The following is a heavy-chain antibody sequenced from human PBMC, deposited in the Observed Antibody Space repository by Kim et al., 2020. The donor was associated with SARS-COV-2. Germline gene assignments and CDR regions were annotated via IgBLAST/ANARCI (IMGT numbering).Heavy chain of an antibody. CDR1: GYMFTSYG. Sequence: ASVKVSCKACGYMFTSYGFSWVRQAPGQGLEWLGWISARDGGTKYGQKVQGRVIMTTDTSTNTAYMELWSLRSDDTAMYYCARGAYGDVFFDYLGQGTLV. CDR3: ARGAYGDVFFDY. CDR2: ISARDGGT. V-gene: IGHV1-18*04. J-gene: IGHJ4*02. D-gene: IGHD4-17*01.